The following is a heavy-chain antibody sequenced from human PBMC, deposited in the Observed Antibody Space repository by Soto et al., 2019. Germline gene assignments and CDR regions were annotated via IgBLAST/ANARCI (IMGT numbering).Heavy chain of an antibody. D-gene: IGHD2-15*01. V-gene: IGHV3-23*01. CDR2: ISGSGGST. J-gene: IGHJ5*02. CDR3: AKVTGLLLRSKNNWFDP. CDR1: GFTFSSYA. Sequence: GGSLRLSCAASGFTFSSYAMSWVRQAPGKGLEWVSAISGSGGSTYYADSVKGRFTISRDNSKNTLYLQMNSLRAEDTAVYYCAKVTGLLLRSKNNWFDPWGQGTLVTVSS.